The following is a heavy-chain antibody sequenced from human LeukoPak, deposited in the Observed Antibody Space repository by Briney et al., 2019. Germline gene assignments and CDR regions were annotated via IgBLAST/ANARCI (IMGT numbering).Heavy chain of an antibody. J-gene: IGHJ4*02. V-gene: IGHV4-34*01. CDR3: ARLKAYTAMVLPYFDY. Sequence: PSETRSLTCAVYGGSFSGYYWSWIRQPPGKGLEWIGSIYYSGSTYYNPSLKSRVTISVDTSKNQFSLKLSSVTAADTAVYYCARLKAYTAMVLPYFDYWGQGTLVTVSS. CDR1: GGSFSGYY. CDR2: IYYSGST. D-gene: IGHD5-18*01.